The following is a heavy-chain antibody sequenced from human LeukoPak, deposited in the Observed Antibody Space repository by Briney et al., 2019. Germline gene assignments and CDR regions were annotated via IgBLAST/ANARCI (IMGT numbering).Heavy chain of an antibody. V-gene: IGHV4-39*07. D-gene: IGHD5-12*01. CDR2: IYYSGST. CDR1: GGSIGSSSYY. CDR3: ARGGYSGYDYGY. J-gene: IGHJ4*02. Sequence: SETLSLTCTVSGGSIGSSSYYWGWIRQPPGKGLEWIGSIYYSGSTYYNPSLKSRVTISVDTSKNQFSLKLSSVTAADTAVYYCARGGYSGYDYGYWGQGTLVTVSS.